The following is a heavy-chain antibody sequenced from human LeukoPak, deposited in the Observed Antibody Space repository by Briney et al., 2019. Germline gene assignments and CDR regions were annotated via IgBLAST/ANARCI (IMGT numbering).Heavy chain of an antibody. CDR1: GYTFTKYG. CDR2: VSTYNDNT. V-gene: IGHV1-18*01. CDR3: AGEFDYYDDSGYSEDL. Sequence: VASVKVSCKVSGYTFTKYGIIWVRQAPGQGLEWMGWVSTYNDNTNYAQNLQGRVTMTKDTSTSTAYMELRSLRSDDTAVYYCAGEFDYYDDSGYSEDLWGQGTLVTVSS. D-gene: IGHD3-22*01. J-gene: IGHJ5*02.